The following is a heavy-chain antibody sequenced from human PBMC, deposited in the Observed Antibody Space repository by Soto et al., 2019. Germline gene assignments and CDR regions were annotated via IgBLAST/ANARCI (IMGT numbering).Heavy chain of an antibody. CDR1: GYTXXSFG. CDR2: XXVYNGDT. Sequence: QVQLVXXXXEVKKPGASVKVSCKASGYTXXSFGISWVRQAPXXXXXXXXXXXVYNGDTNYVQKFQGRVTMTTDTSTTTAYMELSSLRSDDTAVYYCARDRKYSKYCGGDCGHYFDYWGQGTLVTVSS. V-gene: IGHV1-18*04. CDR3: ARDRKYSKYCGGDCGHYFDY. D-gene: IGHD2-21*02. J-gene: IGHJ4*02.